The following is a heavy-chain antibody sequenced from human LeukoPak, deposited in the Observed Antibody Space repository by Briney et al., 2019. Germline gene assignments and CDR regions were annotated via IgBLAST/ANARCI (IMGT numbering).Heavy chain of an antibody. CDR1: GGSISSSSYY. CDR2: IYYSGST. V-gene: IGHV4-39*07. D-gene: IGHD2-2*01. Sequence: PSGTLSLTCTVSGGSISSSSYYWGWIRQPPGKGLEWIGSIYYSGSTYYNPSLKSRVTISVDTSKNQFSLKLSSVTAADTAVYYCARGGDIVVVPAAKDAFDIWGQGTMVTVSS. CDR3: ARGGDIVVVPAAKDAFDI. J-gene: IGHJ3*02.